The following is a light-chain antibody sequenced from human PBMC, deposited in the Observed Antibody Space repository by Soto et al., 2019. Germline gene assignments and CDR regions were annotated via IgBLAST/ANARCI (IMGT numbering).Light chain of an antibody. CDR3: AASDARLSALV. V-gene: IGLV1-44*01. CDR1: RSNIGTYT. Sequence: QSVLTQSPSASGTPGQRVTISCSGSRSNIGTYTVNWYQQLPGTAPTLLIFRNHQRPSGVPDRFSGSKSGASASLPISGPHSADEAAYYCAASDARLSALVFGGGTKLTVL. CDR2: RNH. J-gene: IGLJ2*01.